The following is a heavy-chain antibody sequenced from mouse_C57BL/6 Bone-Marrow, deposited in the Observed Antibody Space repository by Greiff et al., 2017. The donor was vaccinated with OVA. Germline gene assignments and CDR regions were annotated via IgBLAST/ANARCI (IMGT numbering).Heavy chain of an antibody. CDR2: IYPGSGST. Sequence: QVQLQQPGAELVKPGASVKMSCKASGYTFTSYWITWVKQRPGQGLEWIGDIYPGSGSTNYNEKFKSKATLTVDTSSSTAYMQLSSLTSVDSAVYYCARSGITTVEGDFAMDYWGQGTSVTVSS. CDR1: GYTFTSYW. CDR3: ARSGITTVEGDFAMDY. J-gene: IGHJ4*01. D-gene: IGHD1-1*01. V-gene: IGHV1-55*01.